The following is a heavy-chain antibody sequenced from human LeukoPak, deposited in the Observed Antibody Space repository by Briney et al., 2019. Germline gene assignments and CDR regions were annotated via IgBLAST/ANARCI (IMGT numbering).Heavy chain of an antibody. Sequence: SVKVSCKASGGTFSSYAISWVRQAPGQGLEWVGGIIPIFGTANYAQKFQGRVTITADESTSTVYMELSSLRSEDTAVYYCARTYSSGWYFDYWGQGTLVTVTS. CDR2: IIPIFGTA. J-gene: IGHJ4*02. D-gene: IGHD6-19*01. V-gene: IGHV1-69*13. CDR3: ARTYSSGWYFDY. CDR1: GGTFSSYA.